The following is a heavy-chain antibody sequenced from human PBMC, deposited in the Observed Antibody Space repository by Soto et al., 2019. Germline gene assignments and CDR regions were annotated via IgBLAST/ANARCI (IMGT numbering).Heavy chain of an antibody. CDR2: IYYRGNT. CDR3: ARGFNTGYSSPFDY. CDR1: GGSINSGDYY. V-gene: IGHV4-30-4*01. J-gene: IGHJ4*02. Sequence: TSETLSLTCTVSGGSINSGDYYWSWIRQSSGKGLEWIGYIYYRGNTYYNPSLKNRVSISLDPSKNQLLLKLSSVTAADAAIYYCARGFNTGYSSPFDYWGQGALVTVS. D-gene: IGHD3-9*01.